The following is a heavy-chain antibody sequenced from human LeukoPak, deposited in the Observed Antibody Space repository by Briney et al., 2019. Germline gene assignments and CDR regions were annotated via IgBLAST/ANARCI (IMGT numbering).Heavy chain of an antibody. CDR1: GFTFSNYG. D-gene: IGHD2/OR15-2a*01. CDR2: IWYDGSNK. V-gene: IGHV3-33*01. CDR3: AREGPRGNSQFDY. J-gene: IGHJ4*02. Sequence: PGRSLRLSCTASGFTFSNYGMHWVRQAPGKGREWVALIWYDGSNKYYTDSVKGRLTISRDNSKNTLYLQMNSLRAEDTAIYYCAREGPRGNSQFDYWGQGTLVTVSS.